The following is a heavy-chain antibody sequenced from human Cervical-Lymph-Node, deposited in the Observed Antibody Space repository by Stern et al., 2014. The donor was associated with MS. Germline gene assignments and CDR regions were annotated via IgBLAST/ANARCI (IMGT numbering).Heavy chain of an antibody. J-gene: IGHJ4*02. V-gene: IGHV3-9*01. D-gene: IGHD6-6*01. CDR3: ARDISIAGRAHCFDS. Sequence: EVHLVESGGDLVQPGRSLRLSCAASGFTFDDYAMHWVRQAPGKGLEWVSGISWYSGNTGYADSVKGRFTISRDNAKNTLVLQTDSLGPDDAALYCCARDISIAGRAHCFDSWGKGTLVTVSS. CDR2: ISWYSGNT. CDR1: GFTFDDYA.